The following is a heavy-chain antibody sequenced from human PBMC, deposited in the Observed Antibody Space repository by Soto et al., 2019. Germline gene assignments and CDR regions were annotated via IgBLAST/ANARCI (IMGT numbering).Heavy chain of an antibody. D-gene: IGHD6-6*01. CDR2: IYWDDDE. CDR3: APSDSSSPDDGFDV. J-gene: IGHJ3*01. V-gene: IGHV2-5*02. Sequence: QITLKESGQTLVKPTQMLTLTCTFSGFSLSTRGVGVGWIRQPPGEALEWLALIYWDDDERYSPSLRSRLTITKDTSKNQVVLTLTNMEPVDTGTYYCAPSDSSSPDDGFDVWGQGTRVTVSS. CDR1: GFSLSTRGVG.